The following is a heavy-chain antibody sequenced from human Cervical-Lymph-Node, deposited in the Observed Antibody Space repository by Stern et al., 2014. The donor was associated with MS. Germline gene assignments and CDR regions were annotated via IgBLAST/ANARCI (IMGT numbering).Heavy chain of an antibody. CDR3: AKESGYQLLLRFAY. CDR2: ISYDGSNK. D-gene: IGHD2-2*01. Sequence: QVQLVESGGGVVQPGGSLRLSCAASGFTFSSYGMHWGRQAPGKGLEWVAVISYDGSNKYYADSVKGRFTISRDNSKNTLYLQMNSLRAEDTAVYYCAKESGYQLLLRFAYWGQGTLVTVSS. J-gene: IGHJ4*02. CDR1: GFTFSSYG. V-gene: IGHV3-30*18.